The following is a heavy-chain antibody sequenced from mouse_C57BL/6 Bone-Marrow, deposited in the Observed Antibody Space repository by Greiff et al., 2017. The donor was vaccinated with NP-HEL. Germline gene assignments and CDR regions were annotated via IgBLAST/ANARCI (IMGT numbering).Heavy chain of an antibody. D-gene: IGHD2-3*01. CDR2: IDPSDSYT. CDR3: ARDGYYAWFAY. Sequence: QVQLQQPGAELVKPGASVKLSCKASGYTFTSYWMQWVKQRPGQGLEWIGEIDPSDSYTNYNQKFKGKATLTVDTSSSTAYIQLSSLTSEDSAVYYCARDGYYAWFAYWGQGTLVTVSA. J-gene: IGHJ3*01. CDR1: GYTFTSYW. V-gene: IGHV1-50*01.